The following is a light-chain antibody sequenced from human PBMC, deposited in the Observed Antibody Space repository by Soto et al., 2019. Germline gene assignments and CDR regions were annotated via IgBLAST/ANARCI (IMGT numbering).Light chain of an antibody. J-gene: IGKJ3*01. Sequence: EIVLTQSPGTLSLSPGERATLSCRASQSVSSSYLAWYQQKPGQAPRLLIYAASSRATGIPDRFSGSGSGPDFTLTISRLEPEDFAVYYCQQYGNSLFTFGPGTKVDIK. CDR2: AAS. CDR1: QSVSSSY. V-gene: IGKV3-20*01. CDR3: QQYGNSLFT.